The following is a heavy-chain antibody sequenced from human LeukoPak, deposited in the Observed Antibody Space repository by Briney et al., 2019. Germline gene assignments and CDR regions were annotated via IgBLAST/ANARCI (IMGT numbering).Heavy chain of an antibody. V-gene: IGHV1-18*01. CDR3: ARVQEWELPVGTTGPTTHEFDY. CDR2: ISAYDGNT. Sequence: GASVKVSCKASGYTFTSYGISWVRQAPGQGLEWMGWISAYDGNTNYAQKLQGRVTMTTDTSTSTAYMELRSLRSDDTAVYYCARVQEWELPVGTTGPTTHEFDYWGQGTLVTVSS. D-gene: IGHD1-26*01. J-gene: IGHJ4*02. CDR1: GYTFTSYG.